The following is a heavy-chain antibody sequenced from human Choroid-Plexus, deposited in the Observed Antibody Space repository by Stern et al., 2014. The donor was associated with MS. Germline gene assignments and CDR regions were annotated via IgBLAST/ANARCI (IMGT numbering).Heavy chain of an antibody. CDR3: ARARAANGYCSSTSCSKEGYYFDY. CDR2: IGTAGDT. J-gene: IGHJ4*02. CDR1: GFTFSSYD. Sequence: EVQLVESGGGLVQTGGSLRLSCAASGFTFSSYDMHWVRQATGKGLEWVSAIGTAGDTYYPGSVKGRFTISRENAKNSLYLQMNSLRAGDTAVYYCARARAANGYCSSTSCSKEGYYFDYWGQGTLVTVSS. V-gene: IGHV3-13*01. D-gene: IGHD2-2*03.